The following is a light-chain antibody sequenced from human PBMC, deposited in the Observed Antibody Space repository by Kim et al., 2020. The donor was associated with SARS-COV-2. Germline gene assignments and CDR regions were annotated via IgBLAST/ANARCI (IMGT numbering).Light chain of an antibody. CDR3: NSRDSSGNHLWV. J-gene: IGLJ3*02. Sequence: LGQTVRITCQGDILRSYYASWYQQRPGQAPVLVIYGKNNRPSGIPDRFSGSSSGNTASLTITGAQAEDEADYYCNSRDSSGNHLWVFGGGTKVTVL. V-gene: IGLV3-19*01. CDR2: GKN. CDR1: ILRSYY.